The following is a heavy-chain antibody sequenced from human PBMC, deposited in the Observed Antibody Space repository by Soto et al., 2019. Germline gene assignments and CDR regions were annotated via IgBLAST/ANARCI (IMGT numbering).Heavy chain of an antibody. CDR2: ISGSGGST. V-gene: IGHV3-23*01. CDR3: AKIPHSSSWYLDAFDI. D-gene: IGHD6-13*01. CDR1: GFTFSSYA. J-gene: IGHJ3*02. Sequence: EVQLLESGGGLVQPGGSLRLSCAASGFTFSSYAMSWVRQAPGKGLEWVSAISGSGGSTYYADSVKGRFTISRDNSTNTLYLQRNGLRAEDTAVYYCAKIPHSSSWYLDAFDIWGQGTMVTVSS.